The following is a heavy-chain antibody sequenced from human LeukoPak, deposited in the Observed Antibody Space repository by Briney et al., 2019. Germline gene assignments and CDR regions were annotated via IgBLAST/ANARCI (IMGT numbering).Heavy chain of an antibody. J-gene: IGHJ6*02. CDR2: INSDGSST. V-gene: IGHV3-74*01. Sequence: GGSLRLSCAASGFTFSSYWMHWVRQAPGKGLVWVSRINSDGSSTSYADSVKGRFTISRDNAKNTLYLKMKSLRAEDTAVYYCARGTAYSSSWYGSDYYGMDVWGQGTTVTVSS. D-gene: IGHD6-13*01. CDR1: GFTFSSYW. CDR3: ARGTAYSSSWYGSDYYGMDV.